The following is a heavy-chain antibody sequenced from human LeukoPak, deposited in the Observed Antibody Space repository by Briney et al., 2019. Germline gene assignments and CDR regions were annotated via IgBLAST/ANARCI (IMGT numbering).Heavy chain of an antibody. Sequence: SETLSLTCAVYGGSFSGYYWSWIRQPPGQGLEWIGEINHSGSTNYNPSLKRRVTISVDTSKNQVSLKLSSVTAADTAVYYCARGVTMVRGAPTYYYYGMDVWGQGTTVTVSS. J-gene: IGHJ6*02. CDR2: INHSGST. CDR1: GGSFSGYY. CDR3: ARGVTMVRGAPTYYYYGMDV. D-gene: IGHD3-10*01. V-gene: IGHV4-34*01.